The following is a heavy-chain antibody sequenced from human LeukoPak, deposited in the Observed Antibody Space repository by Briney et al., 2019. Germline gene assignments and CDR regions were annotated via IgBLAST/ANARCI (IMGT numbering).Heavy chain of an antibody. D-gene: IGHD6-13*01. J-gene: IGHJ4*02. CDR3: ARDRRDSTPRGFDY. CDR2: IYYSGST. Sequence: PSETLSLTCTVSGGSISTYYWSWIRQHPGKGLEWIGYIYYSGSTYYNPSLKSRLTISVDTSKNQFSLKLNSVTAADTAVYYCARDRRDSTPRGFDYWGQGTLVTVSS. V-gene: IGHV4-31*03. CDR1: GGSISTYY.